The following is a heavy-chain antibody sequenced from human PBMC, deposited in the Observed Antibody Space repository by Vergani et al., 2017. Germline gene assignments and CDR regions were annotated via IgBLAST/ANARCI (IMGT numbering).Heavy chain of an antibody. J-gene: IGHJ4*02. CDR1: GGTFSSYA. V-gene: IGHV1-69*01. D-gene: IGHD6-13*01. Sequence: QVQLVQSGAEVKKPGSSVKVSCKASGGTFSSYAISWVRQAPGQGREWMGGIIPIFGTANYAQKFQGRVTITADESTSTAYMELSSLRSEDTAVYYCARGGVAAAGSPLYFDYWGQGTLVTVSS. CDR3: ARGGVAAAGSPLYFDY. CDR2: IIPIFGTA.